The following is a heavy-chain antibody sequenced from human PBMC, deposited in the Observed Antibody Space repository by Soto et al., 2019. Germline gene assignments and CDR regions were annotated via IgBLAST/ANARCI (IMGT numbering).Heavy chain of an antibody. Sequence: PGESLKLSCKGSGYSFTSYWIGWVRQMPGKGLEWMGIIYPGYSDTRYSPSFQGQVTISADKSISTAYLQWSSLKASDTAMYYCARPLRSYHLEGQIAFDIWGQGTMVTVSS. CDR1: GYSFTSYW. CDR2: IYPGYSDT. D-gene: IGHD3-10*01. J-gene: IGHJ3*02. V-gene: IGHV5-51*01. CDR3: ARPLRSYHLEGQIAFDI.